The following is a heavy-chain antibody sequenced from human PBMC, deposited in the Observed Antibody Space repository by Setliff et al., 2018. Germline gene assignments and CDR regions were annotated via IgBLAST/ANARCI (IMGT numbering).Heavy chain of an antibody. CDR1: GGSISGASIRSYY. CDR2: VYYSGTT. V-gene: IGHV4-61*01. Sequence: LSLTCTVSGGSISGASIRSYYWSWIRQPPGKGLEFIGYVYYSGTTNYDPSLKSRVTISVDTSKNQLSLKLSSVTAADTAICYCARGGTYRYFDYWGQGTLVTVSS. J-gene: IGHJ4*02. CDR3: ARGGTYRYFDY.